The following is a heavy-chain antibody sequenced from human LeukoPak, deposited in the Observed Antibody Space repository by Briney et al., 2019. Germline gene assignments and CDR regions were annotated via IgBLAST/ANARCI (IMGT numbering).Heavy chain of an antibody. CDR2: ISSSSSTI. CDR1: GFTFSSYS. J-gene: IGHJ4*02. D-gene: IGHD6-19*01. V-gene: IGHV3-48*04. CDR3: AREGYSSGWYTIDY. Sequence: PGGSLRLSCAASGFTFSSYSMNWVRQPPGKGLEWVSYISSSSSTIYYADSVKGRFTISRDNAKNSLYLQMNSLRAEDTAVYYCAREGYSSGWYTIDYWGQGTLVTVSS.